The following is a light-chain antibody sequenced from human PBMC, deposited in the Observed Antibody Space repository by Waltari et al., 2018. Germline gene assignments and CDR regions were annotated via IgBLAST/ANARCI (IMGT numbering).Light chain of an antibody. J-gene: IGKJ1*01. CDR2: KVS. CDR1: QGLVHSDGNTY. Sequence: DVVMTQSPLSLPVTLGQPASISCRSSQGLVHSDGNTYLNWFQQRPGQSPRRLIYKVSNPDSGVPDRFSGSGSGTDFTLKISRVEAEDVGVYFCMQGTYWPRTFGQGTKVEIK. CDR3: MQGTYWPRT. V-gene: IGKV2-30*02.